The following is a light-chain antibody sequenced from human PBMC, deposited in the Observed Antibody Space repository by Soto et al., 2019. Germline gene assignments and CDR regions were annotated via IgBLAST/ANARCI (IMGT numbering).Light chain of an antibody. CDR2: DAF. CDR3: QQYNNWPFT. Sequence: TQSPDALSLSPGERVSLSCRASRPVVRQYIAWYHQKPGQAPRLLIYDAFNRATGIPARFSGSGSGTEFTLTISSLQSEDFAVYYCQQYNNWPFTFGQGTRLEIK. V-gene: IGKV3D-15*01. CDR1: RPVVRQ. J-gene: IGKJ5*01.